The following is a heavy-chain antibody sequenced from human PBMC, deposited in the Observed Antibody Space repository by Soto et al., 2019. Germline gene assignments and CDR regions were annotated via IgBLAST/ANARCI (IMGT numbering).Heavy chain of an antibody. CDR2: IYYSGST. CDR1: CGSVISGSYY. J-gene: IGHJ6*02. V-gene: IGHV4-61*01. CDR3: ARDRIAARFMSYYYYGMDV. Sequence: SETLSLTCTFSCGSVISGSYYWSWIRQPPGKGLEWIGYIYYSGSTNYNPSLKSRVTISVDTSKNQFSLKLSSVTAADTAVYYCARDRIAARFMSYYYYGMDVWGQGTTVTVSS. D-gene: IGHD6-6*01.